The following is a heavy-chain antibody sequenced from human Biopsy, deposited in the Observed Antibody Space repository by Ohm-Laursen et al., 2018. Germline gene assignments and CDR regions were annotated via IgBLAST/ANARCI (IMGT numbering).Heavy chain of an antibody. CDR2: IIPIFGTA. Sequence: GASVKVSCKASGGTFTNYAISWVRQAPGQGLEWMGGIIPIFGTANYAQKFQGRVTITADESTSTAYMELSSLRSDDTAVYYCARDALGGGSCRFFYWGQGSLVTVSS. CDR3: ARDALGGGSCRFFY. V-gene: IGHV1-69*13. D-gene: IGHD2-15*01. CDR1: GGTFTNYA. J-gene: IGHJ4*02.